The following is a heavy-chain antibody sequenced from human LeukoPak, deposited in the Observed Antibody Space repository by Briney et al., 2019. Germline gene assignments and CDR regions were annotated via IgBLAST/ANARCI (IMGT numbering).Heavy chain of an antibody. CDR1: GYSIRSSYY. J-gene: IGHJ3*02. D-gene: IGHD3-9*01. CDR3: ARHFDILTGLFAFDDAFDI. V-gene: IGHV4-38-2*01. Sequence: SETLSLTCAVSGYSIRSSYYWGWIRQPPGKGLEWIGCIYYSGSTYYHPSLKSRVTISVDTSKNQFSLKLSSVTAADTAVYYCARHFDILTGLFAFDDAFDIWGQGTMVTVSS. CDR2: IYYSGST.